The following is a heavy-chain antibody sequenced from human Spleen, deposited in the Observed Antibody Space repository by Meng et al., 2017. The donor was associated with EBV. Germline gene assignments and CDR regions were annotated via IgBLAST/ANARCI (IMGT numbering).Heavy chain of an antibody. CDR1: GDTFNNYA. V-gene: IGHV1-69*01. CDR3: ASDPGEYSTSYTFDS. D-gene: IGHD6-6*01. Sequence: VHLVQPGAEMKKPGPPGKGSCTASGDTFNNYAFSWVRQAPGQGLEWMGGIIPKLDTTTYAKKFQGRVTITADEPTSTAYMELSSLRSEDTAIYFCASDPGEYSTSYTFDSWGQGTLVTVSS. CDR2: IIPKLDTT. J-gene: IGHJ4*02.